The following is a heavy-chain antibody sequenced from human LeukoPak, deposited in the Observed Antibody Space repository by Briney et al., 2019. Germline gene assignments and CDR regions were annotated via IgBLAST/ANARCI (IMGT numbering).Heavy chain of an antibody. V-gene: IGHV1-18*01. Sequence: ASVKVSCKASGYTFTSYGINWVRQAPGQGPEWTGWSSPYNGGTRYAQKFRGRVTMTTDTSTTTAYMELTSLESDDSAVYYCAREWRDCDGGCVTGHFDFWGQGTRVTVSS. J-gene: IGHJ4*02. CDR2: SSPYNGGT. CDR1: GYTFTSYG. CDR3: AREWRDCDGGCVTGHFDF. D-gene: IGHD2-21*01.